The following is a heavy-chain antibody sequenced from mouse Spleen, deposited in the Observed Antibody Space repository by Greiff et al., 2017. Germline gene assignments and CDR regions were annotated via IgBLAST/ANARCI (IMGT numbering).Heavy chain of an antibody. Sequence: EVMLVESGGGLVKLGGSLKLSCAASGFTFSSYAMSWVRQTPEKRLEWVATISSGGGNTYYPDSVKGRFTISRDNAKNTLYLQMSSLKSEDTAMYYCARPRDGNYGFAYWGQGTLVTVSA. V-gene: IGHV5-9*01. CDR3: ARPRDGNYGFAY. CDR2: ISSGGGNT. D-gene: IGHD2-1*01. CDR1: GFTFSSYA. J-gene: IGHJ3*01.